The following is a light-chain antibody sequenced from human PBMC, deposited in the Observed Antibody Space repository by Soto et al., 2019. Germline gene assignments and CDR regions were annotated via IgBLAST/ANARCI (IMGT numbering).Light chain of an antibody. CDR3: QQYNNWPPWT. Sequence: EIVMTQSPATLSVSPGERATLSCRASQSVSSNLAWYQQKPGQAPRLLIYGASTRATSIPARFSGSGSGREVPLTTCRLQSEYLAVYDCQQYNNWPPWTLGQGTKVQIK. V-gene: IGKV3-15*01. CDR2: GAS. J-gene: IGKJ1*01. CDR1: QSVSSN.